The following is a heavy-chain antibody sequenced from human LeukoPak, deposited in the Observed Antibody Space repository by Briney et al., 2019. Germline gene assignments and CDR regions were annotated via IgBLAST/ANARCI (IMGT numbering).Heavy chain of an antibody. CDR3: ARARITFGGVIVIDY. V-gene: IGHV4-59*01. J-gene: IGHJ4*02. CDR2: IYYSGST. Sequence: SETLSLTCTVPGGSISSYYWSWIRQPPGKGREWIGYIYYSGSTNYNPSLKSRVTISVDTSKNQFSLKLSSVTAADTAVYYCARARITFGGVIVIDYWGQGTLVTVSS. D-gene: IGHD3-16*02. CDR1: GGSISSYY.